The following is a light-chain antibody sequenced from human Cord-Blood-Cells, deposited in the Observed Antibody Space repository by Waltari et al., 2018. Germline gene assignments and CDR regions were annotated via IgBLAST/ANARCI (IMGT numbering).Light chain of an antibody. J-gene: IGLJ3*02. Sequence: SYVLTRPPSVSVAPGKTARITCGGNNIGRKSVHWYQQKPGQAPVLVVYDDSDRPSWIPEGFSGSNSGNTATLTISRVEAGDEADYYGQVWDSSSDHQVFGGGTKLTVL. V-gene: IGLV3-21*03. CDR3: QVWDSSSDHQV. CDR1: NIGRKS. CDR2: DDS.